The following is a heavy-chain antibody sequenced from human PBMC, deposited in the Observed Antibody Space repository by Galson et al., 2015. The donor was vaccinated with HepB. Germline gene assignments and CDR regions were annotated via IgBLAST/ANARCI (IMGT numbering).Heavy chain of an antibody. Sequence: SLRLSCAASGFTFSDYYMSWIRQAPGKGLEWVSYISSSGSTIYYADSVKGRFTISRDNAKNSLYLQMNSLRAEDTAVYYCASSGGGSGSYFRYYYYYMDVWGKGTTVTVSS. D-gene: IGHD3-10*01. J-gene: IGHJ6*03. CDR3: ASSGGGSGSYFRYYYYYMDV. V-gene: IGHV3-11*01. CDR2: ISSSGSTI. CDR1: GFTFSDYY.